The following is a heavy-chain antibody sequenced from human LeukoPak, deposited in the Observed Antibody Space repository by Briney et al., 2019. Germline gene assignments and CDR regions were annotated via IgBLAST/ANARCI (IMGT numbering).Heavy chain of an antibody. D-gene: IGHD1-1*01. V-gene: IGHV3-30*04. J-gene: IGHJ6*04. CDR1: GFTFNIYT. CDR3: ARDRQIIQLWPYMDV. Sequence: GGSLRLSCAASGFTFNIYTMHWLRQAPGKGLEGVAVISYDGSEKFYADSAKGRFTVSRDNSQNTLYLQMDSLREEDTAVYYCARDRQIIQLWPYMDVWGKGNTITVSS. CDR2: ISYDGSEK.